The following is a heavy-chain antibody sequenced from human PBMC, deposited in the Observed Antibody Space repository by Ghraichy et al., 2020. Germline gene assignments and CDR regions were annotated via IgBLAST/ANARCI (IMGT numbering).Heavy chain of an antibody. Sequence: GGSLRLSCAVSGFTFSSYWMSWVRQVPGKGLEWVASIKEDGSDKSYVDSLRGRFTISRDNAKNSLYLQMSSLRAEDTAAYYCARQLVVPGASGWGYGMDVWGQGTTVTVSS. CDR2: IKEDGSDK. CDR1: GFTFSSYW. V-gene: IGHV3-7*01. J-gene: IGHJ6*02. D-gene: IGHD2-2*01. CDR3: ARQLVVPGASGWGYGMDV.